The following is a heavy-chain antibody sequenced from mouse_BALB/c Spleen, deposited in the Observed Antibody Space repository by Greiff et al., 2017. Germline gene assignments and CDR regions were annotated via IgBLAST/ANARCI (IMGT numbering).Heavy chain of an antibody. D-gene: IGHD1-1*01. CDR2: IWAGGST. CDR3: ASYGSSYGFAY. Sequence: QVQLKESGPGLVAPSQSLSITCTVSGFSLTSYGVHWVRQPPGKGLEWLGVIWAGGSTNYNSALMSRLSISKDDSKSQVFLKMNSLQTDDTAMYYCASYGSSYGFAYWGQGTLVTVSA. V-gene: IGHV2-9*02. CDR1: GFSLTSYG. J-gene: IGHJ3*01.